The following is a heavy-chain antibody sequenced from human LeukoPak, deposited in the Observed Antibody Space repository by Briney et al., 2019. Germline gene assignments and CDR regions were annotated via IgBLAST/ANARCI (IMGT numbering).Heavy chain of an antibody. CDR3: ARARDYYDSSGRRDAFDI. V-gene: IGHV4-31*03. D-gene: IGHD3-22*01. J-gene: IGHJ3*02. Sequence: PSETLSLTCTVSGGSISSGAYYWSWIRQHPGKGLEWIGYIYYSGSTYYNPPLKSRLTISVEMSKNQLSLKLSSVTAADTAVYYCARARDYYDSSGRRDAFDIWGQGTMVTVSS. CDR2: IYYSGST. CDR1: GGSISSGAYY.